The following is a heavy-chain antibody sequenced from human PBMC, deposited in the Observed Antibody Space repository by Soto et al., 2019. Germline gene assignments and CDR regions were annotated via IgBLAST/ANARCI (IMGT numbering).Heavy chain of an antibody. CDR3: ACGGEGDLY. CDR2: IIPSLGIA. J-gene: IGHJ3*01. CDR1: GGTFSSYT. D-gene: IGHD3-16*01. V-gene: IGHV1-69*02. Sequence: QVQLVQSGAEVKKPGSSVKVSCKASGGTFSSYTISWVRQAPGQGLEWMGRIIPSLGIANYAQKYQGRVTITADKSTSTAYMELSSLRSEDTAVYYCACGGEGDLYWGQGTMVTVSS.